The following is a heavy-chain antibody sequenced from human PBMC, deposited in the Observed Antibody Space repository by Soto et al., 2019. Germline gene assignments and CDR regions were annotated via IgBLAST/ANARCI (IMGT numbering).Heavy chain of an antibody. CDR1: GGSIRSGGYY. CDR2: IYYSGST. V-gene: IGHV4-31*03. J-gene: IGHJ6*02. Sequence: SETLSLTCTVSGGSIRSGGYYWRWIRQHPGRGLEWIGYIYYSGSTYSNPSLKSRVTISVDTSKNQFSLKLSPVTAADTAVYYCARVAGYYYGMDVWGQGTTVTVSS. CDR3: ARVAGYYYGMDV.